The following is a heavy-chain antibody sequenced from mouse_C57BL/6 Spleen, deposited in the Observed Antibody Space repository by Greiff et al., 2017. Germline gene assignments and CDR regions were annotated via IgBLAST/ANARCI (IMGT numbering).Heavy chain of an antibody. CDR3: ERRGLGRRYFDV. CDR2: IYPGSGST. D-gene: IGHD4-1*01. V-gene: IGHV1-55*01. CDR1: GYTFTSYW. J-gene: IGHJ1*03. Sequence: QVQLQQPGAELVKPGASVKMSCKASGYTFTSYWITWVKQRPGQGLEWIGDIYPGSGSTNYNEKFKSKATLTVDTSSSTAYMQLSSLTSEDSAVYYCERRGLGRRYFDVWGTGTTVTVSS.